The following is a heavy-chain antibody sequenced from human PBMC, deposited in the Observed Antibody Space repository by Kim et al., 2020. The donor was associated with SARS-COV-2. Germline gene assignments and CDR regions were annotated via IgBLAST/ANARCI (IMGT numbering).Heavy chain of an antibody. CDR3: ARAGGYCTNGVFYILDY. CDR2: FYYSGNT. J-gene: IGHJ4*01. CDR1: GVSITSYY. V-gene: IGHV4-59*13. D-gene: IGHD2-8*01. Sequence: SETLSLTCNVSGVSITSYYWSWVRQPPGKGLEWIGYFYYSGNTKYNPSLKSRVTMSIDRSNNQFSLKLSSVTAADTAVYYCARAGGYCTNGVFYILDYWG.